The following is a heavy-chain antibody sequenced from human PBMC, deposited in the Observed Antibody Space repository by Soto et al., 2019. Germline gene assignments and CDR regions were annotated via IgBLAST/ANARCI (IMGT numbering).Heavy chain of an antibody. D-gene: IGHD5-12*01. CDR2: IYHSGST. CDR3: ASSPVMATIPYFDY. CDR1: GGSISSGGYS. J-gene: IGHJ4*02. Sequence: SETLSLTCAVSGGSISSGGYSWSWIRQPPGKGLEWIGYIYHSGSTYYNPSLKSRVTISVDRSKNQFSLKLSSVTAADTAVYYCASSPVMATIPYFDYWGQGTLVTVSS. V-gene: IGHV4-30-2*01.